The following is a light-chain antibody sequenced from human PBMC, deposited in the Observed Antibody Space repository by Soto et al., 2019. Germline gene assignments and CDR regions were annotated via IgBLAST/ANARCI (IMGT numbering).Light chain of an antibody. J-gene: IGKJ1*01. CDR2: GAS. CDR1: QSVSSN. CDR3: QQYNNWPPWT. Sequence: EIVMTQSPATLSVSPGERATLSCRASQSVSSNLAWYQQTPGQAPRLLIYGASTRATGIPARFSGSGSGTEFTLTISSLQSEDFAVYYCQQYNNWPPWTFGQGTTVEIK. V-gene: IGKV3-15*01.